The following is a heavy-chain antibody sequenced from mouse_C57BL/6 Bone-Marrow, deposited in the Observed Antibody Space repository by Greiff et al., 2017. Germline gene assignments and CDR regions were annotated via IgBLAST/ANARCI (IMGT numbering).Heavy chain of an antibody. D-gene: IGHD3-2*02. Sequence: VQVVESGAELVRPGASVTLSCKASGYTFTDYEMHWVKQTPVHGLEWIGAIDPETGGTAYNQKFKGKAILTADKSSSTAYMELRSLTSEDSAVYYCTRRGSSGHYFDYWGQGTTLTVSS. CDR2: IDPETGGT. CDR1: GYTFTDYE. J-gene: IGHJ2*01. V-gene: IGHV1-15*01. CDR3: TRRGSSGHYFDY.